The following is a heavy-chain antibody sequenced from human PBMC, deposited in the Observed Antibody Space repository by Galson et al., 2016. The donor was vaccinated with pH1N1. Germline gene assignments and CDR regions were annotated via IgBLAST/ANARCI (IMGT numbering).Heavy chain of an antibody. Sequence: PALVKPTQTLTLTCTFSGLSLNSSGMGVGWIRQPPGKALEWLALIYWDDDKRYSPSLKTRLTINKDTSKNQLVLMMTNMDPVDTATYYCAHREVMITNAFDFWGQGTMVTVSS. J-gene: IGHJ3*01. CDR2: IYWDDDK. V-gene: IGHV2-5*02. CDR1: GLSLNSSGMG. D-gene: IGHD3-16*01. CDR3: AHREVMITNAFDF.